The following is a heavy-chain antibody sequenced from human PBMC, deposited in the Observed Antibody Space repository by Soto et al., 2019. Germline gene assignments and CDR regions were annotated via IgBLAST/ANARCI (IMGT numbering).Heavy chain of an antibody. V-gene: IGHV3-30*18. CDR3: AKRLCHSWSGSYYYGMDV. D-gene: IGHD3-3*02. CDR1: GFTFSSDP. J-gene: IGHJ6*02. Sequence: QVQLVQSGGGVVQPGRSLRLSCAASGFTFSSDPMHWVRQAPGKGLEWVALISYDGSNKYYADSVKGRFTISRDNSKNTLYLQMNSLRGEDTAVYYCAKRLCHSWSGSYYYGMDVWGQGTTVTVSS. CDR2: ISYDGSNK.